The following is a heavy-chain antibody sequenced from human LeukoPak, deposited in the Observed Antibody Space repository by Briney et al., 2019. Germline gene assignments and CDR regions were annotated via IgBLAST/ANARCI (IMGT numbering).Heavy chain of an antibody. CDR2: IIPILGIA. CDR3: ARAYIVVVTAETYYYYGMDV. CDR1: GGTFSSYA. V-gene: IGHV1-69*04. Sequence: SVKVSCKASGGTFSSYAISWVRQAPGQGLEWMGRIIPILGIANYAQKFQGRVTITADKSTSTAYMELSSLRSEDTAVYYCARAYIVVVTAETYYYYGMDVWGQGTTVTVS. D-gene: IGHD2-21*02. J-gene: IGHJ6*02.